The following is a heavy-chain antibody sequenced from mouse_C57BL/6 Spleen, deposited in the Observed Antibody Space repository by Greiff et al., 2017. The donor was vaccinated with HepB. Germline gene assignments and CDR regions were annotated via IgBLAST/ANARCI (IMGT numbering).Heavy chain of an antibody. V-gene: IGHV1-55*01. CDR3: ARKDTTVVAPFAY. CDR2: IYPGSGST. D-gene: IGHD1-1*01. CDR1: GYTFTSYW. J-gene: IGHJ3*01. Sequence: QVQLQQPGAELVKPGASVKMSCKASGYTFTSYWITWVKQRPGQGLEWIGDIYPGSGSTNYNEKFKSQATLTVDTSSSTAYMQLSSLTSEDSAVYYCARKDTTVVAPFAYWGQGTLVTVSA.